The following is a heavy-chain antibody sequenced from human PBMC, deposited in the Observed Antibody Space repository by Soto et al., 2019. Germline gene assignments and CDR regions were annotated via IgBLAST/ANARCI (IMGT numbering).Heavy chain of an antibody. CDR1: RYTFTSHG. CDR3: ARLLTERATFSEDAFDL. V-gene: IGHV1-18*01. Sequence: QVQLVRSGGDVKTPGDSVKVSCTSSRYTFTSHGIAWVRQAPGQGLERMGWISTFNGKTDYAQKFQGRVTMTADTLTSTVDMELGSLRSDDTAVYYCARLLTERATFSEDAFDLWGQGTKVIVS. CDR2: ISTFNGKT. J-gene: IGHJ3*01. D-gene: IGHD2-21*02.